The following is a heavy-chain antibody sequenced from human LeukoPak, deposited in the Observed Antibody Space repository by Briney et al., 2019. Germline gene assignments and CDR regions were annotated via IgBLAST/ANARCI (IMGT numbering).Heavy chain of an antibody. V-gene: IGHV3-21*01. CDR3: ARGGVDY. Sequence: GGSLRLSCAASGFTFSSYSMNWVRQAPGKGLEWVSSLSSGSSYMYYADSVKGRFTISRDNAKNTLYLQMNSLRAEDTAVYYCARGGVDYWGQGTLVTVSS. D-gene: IGHD3-10*01. CDR1: GFTFSSYS. J-gene: IGHJ4*02. CDR2: LSSGSSYM.